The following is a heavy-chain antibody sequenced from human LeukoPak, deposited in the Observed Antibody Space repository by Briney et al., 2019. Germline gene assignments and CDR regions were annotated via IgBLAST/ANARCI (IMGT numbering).Heavy chain of an antibody. Sequence: GASVTVSCTASGYTFTSYDMNWVRQAPGQGLEWMGWMNPNSGNTGYAQKFQGRVTMTRNTSISTAYMELSSLRSEDTAVYYCARTAYSSSVKFDYWGQGTLVTVSS. D-gene: IGHD6-6*01. V-gene: IGHV1-8*01. CDR3: ARTAYSSSVKFDY. CDR1: GYTFTSYD. CDR2: MNPNSGNT. J-gene: IGHJ4*02.